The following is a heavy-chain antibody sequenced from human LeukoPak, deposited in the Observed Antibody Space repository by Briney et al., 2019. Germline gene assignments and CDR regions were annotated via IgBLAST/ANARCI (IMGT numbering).Heavy chain of an antibody. D-gene: IGHD2-15*01. CDR1: GFTFRNYG. V-gene: IGHV3-23*01. CDR3: AKSGLNRFDY. Sequence: PGGSLRLSCTVSGFTFRNYGMNWVRQAPGKGLEWVSGIIGGGDYTYYADSVKGRFTISRDNSKNTLFLHMNSLRVDDTAVYYCAKSGLNRFDYWGQGTLVTVSS. CDR2: IIGGGDYT. J-gene: IGHJ4*02.